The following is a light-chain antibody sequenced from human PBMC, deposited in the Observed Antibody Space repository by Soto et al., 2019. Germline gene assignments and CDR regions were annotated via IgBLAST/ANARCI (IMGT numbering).Light chain of an antibody. Sequence: DIQMTQSPSTLSASVGDRVIITCRASQSISNWLAWYQQKPGKAPNLLIYDASSLESGVPPRFSGSGSGTEYTLTISSLQPDDFATYYCQQYNSYLWTFGQGTKVEIK. CDR2: DAS. CDR3: QQYNSYLWT. J-gene: IGKJ1*01. V-gene: IGKV1-5*01. CDR1: QSISNW.